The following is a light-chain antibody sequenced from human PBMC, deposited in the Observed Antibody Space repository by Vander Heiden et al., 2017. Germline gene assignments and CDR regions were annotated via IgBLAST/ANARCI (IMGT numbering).Light chain of an antibody. J-gene: IGKJ2*01. CDR1: QSVSSN. CDR3: QRYNTWPYT. CDR2: GAS. V-gene: IGKV3-15*01. Sequence: EIVMTQSPATLSVSPGERATLSCRASQSVSSNLAWYQQKPGQAPRLLIYGASTRATGIPARFSGSASGTEFTLTISILHSEDFTVYYCQRYNTWPYTFGQGTKLEIK.